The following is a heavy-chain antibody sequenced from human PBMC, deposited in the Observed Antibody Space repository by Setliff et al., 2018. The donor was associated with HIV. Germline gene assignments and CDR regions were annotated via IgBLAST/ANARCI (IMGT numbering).Heavy chain of an antibody. D-gene: IGHD3-3*01. Sequence: PRASVKVSCKASGYIFTDYYIHWVRQATGQGLEWMGWINTNGGYTNYAQKFLGRVTMTQDTSFTTAYLELGRLGSDDTAVYYCAADNYNCNSFDSWGQGSLVTV. CDR3: AADNYNCNSFDS. CDR1: GYIFTDYY. CDR2: INTNGGYT. J-gene: IGHJ4*02. V-gene: IGHV1-2*02.